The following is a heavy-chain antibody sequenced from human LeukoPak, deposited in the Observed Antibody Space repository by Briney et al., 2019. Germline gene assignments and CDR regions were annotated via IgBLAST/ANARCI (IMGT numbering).Heavy chain of an antibody. Sequence: SETLSLTCTVSGVSISSYYWSWIRQPPGKGLEWIGYIYYSGSTNYNPSLKSRVTISVDTSKNQFSLKLSSVTAADTAVYYCARDSDDYGDFSPIGIWGQGTMVTVSS. D-gene: IGHD4-17*01. J-gene: IGHJ3*02. CDR1: GVSISSYY. CDR2: IYYSGST. CDR3: ARDSDDYGDFSPIGI. V-gene: IGHV4-59*01.